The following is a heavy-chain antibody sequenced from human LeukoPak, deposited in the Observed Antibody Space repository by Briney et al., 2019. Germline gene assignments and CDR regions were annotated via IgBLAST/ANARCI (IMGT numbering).Heavy chain of an antibody. Sequence: ASVKVSCKASGYTFTGYYMHWVRQAPGQGLEWMGWINPNSGGTNYAQKFQGRVTMTRDTSISTAYMELSRLRSDDTAVYYCTRDPSIRRFLGIVGATNYYYYMDVWGKGTTVTVSS. V-gene: IGHV1-2*02. CDR2: INPNSGGT. D-gene: IGHD1-26*01. J-gene: IGHJ6*03. CDR1: GYTFTGYY. CDR3: TRDPSIRRFLGIVGATNYYYYMDV.